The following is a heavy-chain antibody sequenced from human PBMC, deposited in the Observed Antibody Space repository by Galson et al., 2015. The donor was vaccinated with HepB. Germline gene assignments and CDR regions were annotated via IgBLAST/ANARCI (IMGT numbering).Heavy chain of an antibody. CDR2: IWYDGSNE. D-gene: IGHD2-21*01. CDR1: GFIFSSYA. J-gene: IGHJ6*02. V-gene: IGHV3-33*01. CDR3: ARAGFTIPRGDSGMDV. Sequence: SLRLSCAASGFIFSSYAMHWVRQAPGKGLEWVAVIWYDGSNEYYADSVEGRFTISRDNSKNTLYLQMNSLRGEDTAVYYCARAGFTIPRGDSGMDVWGQGTTVTVSS.